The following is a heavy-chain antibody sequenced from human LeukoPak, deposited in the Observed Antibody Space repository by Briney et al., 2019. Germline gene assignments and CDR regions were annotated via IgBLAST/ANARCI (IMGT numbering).Heavy chain of an antibody. CDR1: GYTFTGYY. CDR2: INPNSGGT. Sequence: ASVKVSCKASGYTFTGYYMHWVRQAPGQGLEWMGWINPNSGGTNYAQKFQGRVTMTRDTSISTAYMELSRLRSDDTAVYYCAREGEMIVVDNDAFDIWGQGTMVTVSS. V-gene: IGHV1-2*02. J-gene: IGHJ3*02. CDR3: AREGEMIVVDNDAFDI. D-gene: IGHD3-22*01.